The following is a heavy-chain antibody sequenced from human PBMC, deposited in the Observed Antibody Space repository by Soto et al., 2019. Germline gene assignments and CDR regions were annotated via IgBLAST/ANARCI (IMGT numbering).Heavy chain of an antibody. CDR3: ARADYYDSSGFYYDC. D-gene: IGHD3-22*01. Sequence: QVQLVQSGAEVKTPGASVKVSCKASGYIFTNHYIHWVRQAPGQGLEWMGIINPSGGSTNYLQKFQGRITMTRDTSTSTVYMELRSLRSEDTAVYFCARADYYDSSGFYYDCWGQGSLVTVSS. V-gene: IGHV1-46*01. J-gene: IGHJ4*02. CDR1: GYIFTNHY. CDR2: INPSGGST.